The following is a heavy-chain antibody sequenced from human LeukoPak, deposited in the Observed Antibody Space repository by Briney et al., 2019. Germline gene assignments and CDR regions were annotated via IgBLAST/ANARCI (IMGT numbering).Heavy chain of an antibody. V-gene: IGHV4-4*07. CDR2: IYTNGGT. CDR3: ASKTSGGIFDF. Sequence: SETLSLTCNVSGASISSSYWNWIRQPAGKGLEWIGIIYTNGGTKYHPSLTSRATMSVDRSKNQFSLKLTSVAAADTAVYYCASKTSGGIFDFWGQGTKVTVSS. D-gene: IGHD6-25*01. J-gene: IGHJ3*01. CDR1: GASISSSY.